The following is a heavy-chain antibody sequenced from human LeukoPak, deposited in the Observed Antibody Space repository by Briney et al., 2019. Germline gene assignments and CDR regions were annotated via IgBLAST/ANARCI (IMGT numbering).Heavy chain of an antibody. Sequence: GESLKISCKGSGYSFTTYWIGWVRQMPGKGLEWMGIIYPGDPDTRYGPSFQGQVTISADKSISAAYLQWSSLKASDTAMYYCARSWVTGYGTVLDYWGQGTLVTVSS. J-gene: IGHJ4*02. V-gene: IGHV5-51*01. CDR3: ARSWVTGYGTVLDY. CDR2: IYPGDPDT. D-gene: IGHD2-21*02. CDR1: GYSFTTYW.